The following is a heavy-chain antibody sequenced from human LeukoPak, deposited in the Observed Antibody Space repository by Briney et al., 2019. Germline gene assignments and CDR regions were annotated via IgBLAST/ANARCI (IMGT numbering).Heavy chain of an antibody. CDR1: GFTFNTYV. V-gene: IGHV3-23*01. CDR3: AKAVVVVPAATPFDY. J-gene: IGHJ4*02. Sequence: GGSLRLSCAASGFTFNTYVMSWVRQAPGKGLEWVSGISGSGNTTYYADSVKGRFTISRDNSKNTLYLQMNSPRAEDTAVYYCAKAVVVVPAATPFDYWGQGTLVTVSS. CDR2: ISGSGNTT. D-gene: IGHD2-2*01.